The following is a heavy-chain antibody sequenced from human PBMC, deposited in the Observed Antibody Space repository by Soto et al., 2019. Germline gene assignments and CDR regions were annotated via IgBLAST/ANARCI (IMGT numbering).Heavy chain of an antibody. CDR2: ISSSSSYI. J-gene: IGHJ5*02. D-gene: IGHD2-15*01. Sequence: GGSLRLSCAVSGFTFSSYSMNWVRQAPGKGLEWVSSISSSSSYIYYADSVKGRFTISRDNAKNSLYLQMNSLRAEDTAVYYCASLVVVAATDWFDPWGQGTLVTVSS. CDR1: GFTFSSYS. CDR3: ASLVVVAATDWFDP. V-gene: IGHV3-21*01.